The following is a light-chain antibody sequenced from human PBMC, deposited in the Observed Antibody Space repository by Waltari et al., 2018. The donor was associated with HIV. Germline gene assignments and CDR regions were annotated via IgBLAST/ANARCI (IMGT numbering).Light chain of an antibody. CDR1: ALPKRY. J-gene: IGLJ3*02. Sequence: SYELTQPPSVSVSPGQTARITCSGDALPKRYAYWYQQKPGQAPVLVIYKDSERPSGSPERFSGSSSGTTVTLTISGVQAEDEADYYCQSADSSGTYRVFGGGTKLTVL. V-gene: IGLV3-25*03. CDR2: KDS. CDR3: QSADSSGTYRV.